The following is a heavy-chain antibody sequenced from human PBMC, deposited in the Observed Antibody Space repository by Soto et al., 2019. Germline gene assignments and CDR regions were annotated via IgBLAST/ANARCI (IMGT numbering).Heavy chain of an antibody. D-gene: IGHD6-19*01. V-gene: IGHV4-34*01. CDR1: AGSFSQYY. J-gene: IGHJ3*02. CDR3: ARGGSSDWQVALDI. Sequence: PSETLSLTCAVYAGSFSQYYWNWIRQSPGKGLEWIGKIKHSGSSNYNPSLRSRVSISVDMSKNQFSLRLTSVTAADTAVYYYARGGSSDWQVALDIWGQGTMVTVSS. CDR2: IKHSGSS.